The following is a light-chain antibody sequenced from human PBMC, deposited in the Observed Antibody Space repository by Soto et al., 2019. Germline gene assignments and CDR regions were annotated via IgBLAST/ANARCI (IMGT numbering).Light chain of an antibody. CDR3: QQYHSYWT. Sequence: EIVMTQSPATLSVSPGERATLSFRASESVSRNLAWYQQKPGQAPRLLIYDASTRATGITDRFSGGGSGTEFTLTISSLQPDDFATYYCQQYHSYWTFGQGTKVDIK. CDR1: ESVSRN. V-gene: IGKV3-15*01. J-gene: IGKJ1*01. CDR2: DAS.